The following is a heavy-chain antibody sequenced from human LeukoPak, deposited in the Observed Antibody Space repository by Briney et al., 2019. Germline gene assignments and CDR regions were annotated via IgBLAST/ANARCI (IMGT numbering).Heavy chain of an antibody. CDR2: ISAYNGNT. V-gene: IGHV1-18*01. CDR1: GYTFTSYG. Sequence: ASVKVSCKASGYTFTSYGISWVRQAPGQGLEWMGWISAYNGNTNYAQKLQGRVTMTTDTSTSTAYMELRSLRSEDTAVYYCARGLSMVRGVMTHFDPWGQGTLVTVSS. D-gene: IGHD3-10*01. CDR3: ARGLSMVRGVMTHFDP. J-gene: IGHJ5*02.